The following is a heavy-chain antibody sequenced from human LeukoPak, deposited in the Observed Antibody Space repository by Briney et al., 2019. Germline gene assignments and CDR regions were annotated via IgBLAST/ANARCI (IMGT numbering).Heavy chain of an antibody. CDR2: ISAYNGNT. Sequence: ASVKVSCKASGYTFTSYGISWVRQAPGQGLEWMGWISAYNGNTNYAQKLQGRVTMTTDTSTSTAYMELRSLRSDDTAVYYCARDIVVVPASTTVTSHFDYWGQGTLVTVSS. CDR3: ARDIVVVPASTTVTSHFDY. J-gene: IGHJ4*02. D-gene: IGHD2-2*01. CDR1: GYTFTSYG. V-gene: IGHV1-18*01.